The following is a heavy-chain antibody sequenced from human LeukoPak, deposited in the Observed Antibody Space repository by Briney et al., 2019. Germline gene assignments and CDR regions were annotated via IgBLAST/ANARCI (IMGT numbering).Heavy chain of an antibody. D-gene: IGHD5-18*01. V-gene: IGHV1-18*01. Sequence: ASVKVSFKASGYTFTSYGISWVRQAPGQGLEWMGWVSAYNGNTNYAQKLQGRVTMTTDTSTSTAYMELRSLRSDDTAVCYCARDREGIQLWFVYWGQGTLVTVSS. J-gene: IGHJ4*02. CDR1: GYTFTSYG. CDR2: VSAYNGNT. CDR3: ARDREGIQLWFVY.